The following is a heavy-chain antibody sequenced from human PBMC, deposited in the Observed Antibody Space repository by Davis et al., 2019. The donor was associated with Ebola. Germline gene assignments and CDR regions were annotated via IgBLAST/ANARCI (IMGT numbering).Heavy chain of an antibody. J-gene: IGHJ4*02. CDR2: IWYDGSNK. CDR1: GFTFSSYG. CDR3: AREGYSGDPFDY. D-gene: IGHD5-12*01. V-gene: IGHV3-33*01. Sequence: PGGSLRLSCAASGFTFSSYGMHWVRQAPGKGPAWVAVIWYDGSNKYYADSVKGRFTISRDNSKNTLYLQMNSLRAEDTAVYYCAREGYSGDPFDYWGQGTLVTVSS.